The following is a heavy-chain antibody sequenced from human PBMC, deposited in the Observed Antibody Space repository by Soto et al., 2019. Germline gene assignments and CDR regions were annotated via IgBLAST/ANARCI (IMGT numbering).Heavy chain of an antibody. CDR2: IRSKAYGGTT. J-gene: IGHJ6*03. Sequence: GGSLRLSCTASGFTFGDYAMSWFRQAPGKGLEWVGFIRSKAYGGTTEYAASVKGRFTISRDDSKSIAYLQMNSLKTEDTAVYYCTRVGFYCSGGSCRGFYYYYYMDVWGKGTTVTVSS. V-gene: IGHV3-49*03. CDR3: TRVGFYCSGGSCRGFYYYYYMDV. D-gene: IGHD2-15*01. CDR1: GFTFGDYA.